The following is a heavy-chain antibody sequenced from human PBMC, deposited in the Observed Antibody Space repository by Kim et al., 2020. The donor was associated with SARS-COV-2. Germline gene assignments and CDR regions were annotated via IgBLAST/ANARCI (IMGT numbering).Heavy chain of an antibody. CDR3: AKMTSYYYGMDV. V-gene: IGHV3-30*02. Sequence: YYADSVKGRFTISRDNSKNTLYLRMNSLRAEDTAVYYCAKMTSYYYGMDVWGQGTTVTVSS. D-gene: IGHD2-21*02. J-gene: IGHJ6*02.